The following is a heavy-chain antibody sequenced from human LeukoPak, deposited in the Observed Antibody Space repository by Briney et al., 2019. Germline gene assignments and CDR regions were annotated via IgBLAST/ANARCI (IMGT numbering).Heavy chain of an antibody. Sequence: SVKVSCKASGGTFNSYAISWVRQAPGQGREWMGGIIPIFGTANYAQKFQGRVTITADESTSTAYMELSSLRSEDTAVYYCARNHIVVVTASLDPWGQGTLVTVSS. CDR3: ARNHIVVVTASLDP. CDR1: GGTFNSYA. CDR2: IIPIFGTA. D-gene: IGHD2-21*02. V-gene: IGHV1-69*13. J-gene: IGHJ5*02.